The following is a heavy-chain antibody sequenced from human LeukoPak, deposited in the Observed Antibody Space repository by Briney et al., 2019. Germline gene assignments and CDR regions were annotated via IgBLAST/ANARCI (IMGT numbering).Heavy chain of an antibody. CDR3: ARTTEAHSWRARYYDYYMDV. Sequence: SETLSLTCTVSGGSTSSYYWSWIRQPPGKGLEWIGYIYYSGSTNYNPSLKSRVTISVDTSKNQFSLKLSSVTAADTAVYYCARTTEAHSWRARYYDYYMDVWGKGTTVTVSS. CDR2: IYYSGST. V-gene: IGHV4-59*01. D-gene: IGHD6-13*01. CDR1: GGSTSSYY. J-gene: IGHJ6*03.